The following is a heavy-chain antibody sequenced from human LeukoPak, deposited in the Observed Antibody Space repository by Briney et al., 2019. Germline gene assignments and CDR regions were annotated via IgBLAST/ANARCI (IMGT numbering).Heavy chain of an antibody. J-gene: IGHJ6*03. V-gene: IGHV4-59*12. CDR2: SHYRASS. CDR1: GGSISGYY. Sequence: SETLSLTCTVSGGSISGYYWSWVRQPPGKGLEWIGYSHYRASSNYNPSLKSRVTISVDTSKNQFSLKLSSVTAADTAVYYCARGRFAQWFGTAPGYYMDVWGKGTTVTVSS. CDR3: ARGRFAQWFGTAPGYYMDV. D-gene: IGHD3-10*01.